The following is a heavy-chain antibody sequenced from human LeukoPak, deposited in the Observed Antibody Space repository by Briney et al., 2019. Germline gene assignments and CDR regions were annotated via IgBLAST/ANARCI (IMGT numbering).Heavy chain of an antibody. J-gene: IGHJ4*02. V-gene: IGHV3-30*02. CDR1: GFTFSSYG. Sequence: GGSLRLSCAASGFTFSSYGMHWVRQAPGKGLEWVAFIRYDGSNKYYADSVKGRFTISRDNSKNTLYLQMNSLRAEDTAVYYCTRDRIVASIIGYYFDSWGQGTLVTVSS. CDR3: TRDRIVASIIGYYFDS. D-gene: IGHD5-12*01. CDR2: IRYDGSNK.